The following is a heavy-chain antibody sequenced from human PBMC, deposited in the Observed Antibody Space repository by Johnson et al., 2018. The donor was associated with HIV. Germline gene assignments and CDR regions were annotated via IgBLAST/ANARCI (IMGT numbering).Heavy chain of an antibody. D-gene: IGHD4-23*01. Sequence: MLLVESGGGLVKPGGSLRLSCAASGFTFSNAWMSWVRQAPGRGLEWVGRIKSKTDGGTTDYAAPVKGRFTISRDNSKNTLYLQMNSLRAEDTAVYYCARDGGETVVGSGAFDIWGQGTMVTVSS. V-gene: IGHV3-15*01. CDR1: GFTFSNAW. CDR2: IKSKTDGGTT. CDR3: ARDGGETVVGSGAFDI. J-gene: IGHJ3*02.